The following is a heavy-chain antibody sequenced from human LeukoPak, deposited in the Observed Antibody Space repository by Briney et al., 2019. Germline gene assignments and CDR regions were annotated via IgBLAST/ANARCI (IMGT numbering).Heavy chain of an antibody. CDR3: ARSVGDIVVVPAANYYYYYYMDV. Sequence: SETLSLTCTVSGGSISSYYWSWIRQPAGKGLERIGRIYTSGSTNYNPSLKSRVTMSVDTSKNQFSLKLSSVTAADTAVYYCARSVGDIVVVPAANYYYYYYMDVWGKGTTVTISS. CDR2: IYTSGST. V-gene: IGHV4-4*07. D-gene: IGHD2-2*01. J-gene: IGHJ6*03. CDR1: GGSISSYY.